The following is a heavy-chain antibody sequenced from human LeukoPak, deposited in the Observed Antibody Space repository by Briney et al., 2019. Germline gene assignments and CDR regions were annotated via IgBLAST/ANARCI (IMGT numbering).Heavy chain of an antibody. D-gene: IGHD1-14*01. CDR2: ISYDGSNK. Sequence: GGSLRLSCAASGFTFSSYGMHWVRQAPGKGLEWVAVISYDGSNKYYADSVKGRFTISRDNSKNTLYLQMNSLRAEDTAVYYCASGPSYFDYWGQGTLVTVSS. CDR1: GFTFSSYG. J-gene: IGHJ4*02. CDR3: ASGPSYFDY. V-gene: IGHV3-30*03.